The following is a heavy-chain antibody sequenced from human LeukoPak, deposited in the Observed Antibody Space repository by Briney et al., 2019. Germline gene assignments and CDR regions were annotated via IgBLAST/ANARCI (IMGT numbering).Heavy chain of an antibody. CDR1: GFTFSSYA. J-gene: IGHJ3*02. D-gene: IGHD4-17*01. Sequence: PGGSLRLSCAASGFTFSSYAMSWVRQAPGKGLEWVSAISGSGGSTYYADSVKGRFTISRDNSKNTLYLQMNSLRAEDTAVYDCAKDSGSSTYGDYVDAFDIWGQGTMVTVSS. CDR3: AKDSGSSTYGDYVDAFDI. V-gene: IGHV3-23*01. CDR2: ISGSGGST.